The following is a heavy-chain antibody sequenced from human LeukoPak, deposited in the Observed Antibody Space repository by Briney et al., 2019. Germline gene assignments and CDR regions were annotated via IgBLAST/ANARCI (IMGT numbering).Heavy chain of an antibody. CDR1: GFTFSRNA. V-gene: IGHV3-23*01. Sequence: GGSLRLSCAASGFTFSRNAISWVRQGPGKGLEWVSGISGSGDSTYYADSVKGRFTISRDNSKNTLYLQMNSLRAEDTAVYYCAKGFSGSDFDYWGQGTLVTVSS. CDR2: ISGSGDST. J-gene: IGHJ4*02. CDR3: AKGFSGSDFDY. D-gene: IGHD5-12*01.